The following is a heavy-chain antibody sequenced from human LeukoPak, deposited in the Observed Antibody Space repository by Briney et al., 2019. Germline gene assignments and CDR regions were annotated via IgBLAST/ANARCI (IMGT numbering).Heavy chain of an antibody. J-gene: IGHJ4*02. CDR2: ISSSSSYI. CDR1: GFTFSSHS. D-gene: IGHD5-18*01. Sequence: GGSLRLSCAASGFTFSSHSMNWVRQAPGKGLEWVSSISSSSSYIYYADSVKGRFTISRDNAKNSLYLQMNSLRAEDTAVYYCARDGSGYSPYYFDYWGQGTLVTVSS. V-gene: IGHV3-21*01. CDR3: ARDGSGYSPYYFDY.